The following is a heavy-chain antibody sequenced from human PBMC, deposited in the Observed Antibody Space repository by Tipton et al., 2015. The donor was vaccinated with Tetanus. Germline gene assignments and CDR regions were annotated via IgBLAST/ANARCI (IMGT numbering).Heavy chain of an antibody. V-gene: IGHV4-34*01. D-gene: IGHD3-3*01. CDR3: ARAWSHWSAYYRG. CDR1: GASFSGSY. J-gene: IGHJ4*02. Sequence: TLSLTCPVYGASFSGSYWTWIRQPPGKGLEWIGEINHTGSTNYNPSLKSRVTISVDTSKHQFSLKLSSVTAADTAVYYCARAWSHWSAYYRGWGQGTLVTVSS. CDR2: INHTGST.